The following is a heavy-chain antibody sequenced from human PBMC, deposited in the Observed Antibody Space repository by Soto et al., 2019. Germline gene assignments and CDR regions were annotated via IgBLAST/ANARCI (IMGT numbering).Heavy chain of an antibody. V-gene: IGHV3-21*04. D-gene: IGHD3-22*01. CDR3: AKDGGYAYYDSSGYYFGY. CDR1: GFTFSSYT. CDR2: ISSSSSYI. Sequence: PGGSLILSCAASGFTFSSYTMNGVRQAPGKGLEWVSSISSSSSYIYYADSVKGRFTISRDNSKNTLYLQMNSLRAEDTAVYYCAKDGGYAYYDSSGYYFGYWGQGTLVTVSS. J-gene: IGHJ4*02.